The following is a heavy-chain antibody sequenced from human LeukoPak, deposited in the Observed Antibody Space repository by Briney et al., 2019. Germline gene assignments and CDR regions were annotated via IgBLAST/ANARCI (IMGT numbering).Heavy chain of an antibody. V-gene: IGHV4-34*01. CDR2: INHSGST. CDR3: ARARGYSYAYPDY. CDR1: GGSFSGYY. J-gene: IGHJ4*02. Sequence: SETLSLTCAVYGGSFSGYYWSWIRQPPGKGLEWIGEINHSGSTNYNPSLKSRVTISVDTSKNQFSLKLSSVTAADTAVYYCARARGYSYAYPDYWGQGTLVTVSS. D-gene: IGHD5-18*01.